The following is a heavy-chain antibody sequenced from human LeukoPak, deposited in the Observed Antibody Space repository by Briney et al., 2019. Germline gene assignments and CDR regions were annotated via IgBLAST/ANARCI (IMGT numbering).Heavy chain of an antibody. CDR3: ARDTYRFFDL. Sequence: GGSLRLSCAASGFTFSNYWMGWVRQAPGKGLEWVADIEEDGSDIYSVDSVKGRFTISRDNAKNSLYLQMNSLRAEDTAVYYCARDTYRFFDLWGRGTLVTVSS. V-gene: IGHV3-7*01. CDR1: GFTFSNYW. CDR2: IEEDGSDI. J-gene: IGHJ2*01.